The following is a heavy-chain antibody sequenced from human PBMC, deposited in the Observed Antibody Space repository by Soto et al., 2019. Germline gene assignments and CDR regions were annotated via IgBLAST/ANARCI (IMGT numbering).Heavy chain of an antibody. CDR2: ISGSGGST. CDR1: GFTFSSYA. D-gene: IGHD3-22*01. Sequence: GGSLRLSCAASGFTFSSYAMSWVRQAPGKGLEWVSAISGSGGSTYYADSVKGRFTISRDNSKNTLYLQMNSLRAEDTAVYYCAKYGYYYDSSGYHDYWGQGTLVTVSS. CDR3: AKYGYYYDSSGYHDY. V-gene: IGHV3-23*01. J-gene: IGHJ4*02.